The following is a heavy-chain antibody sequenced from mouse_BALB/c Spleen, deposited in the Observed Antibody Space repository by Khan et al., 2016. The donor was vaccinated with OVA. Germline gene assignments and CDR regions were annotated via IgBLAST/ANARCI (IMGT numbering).Heavy chain of an antibody. V-gene: IGHV14-3*02. Sequence: EVKLLESGAELVKPGASVKLSCTASGFNIKDTYIHWVKQRPDQGLEWIGRIDPANGYTKFDPKFQGKATIAADPSSNTAYLQLSSLTSEDTAVYFCARDYWDVFAYWGQGTLVSVSA. CDR1: GFNIKDTY. D-gene: IGHD4-1*01. J-gene: IGHJ3*01. CDR3: ARDYWDVFAY. CDR2: IDPANGYT.